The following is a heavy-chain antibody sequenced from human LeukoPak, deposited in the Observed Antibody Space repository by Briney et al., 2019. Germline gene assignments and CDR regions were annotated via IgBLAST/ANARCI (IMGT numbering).Heavy chain of an antibody. CDR2: IRNQANRYTT. CDR3: ARSPLGIAPFDY. J-gene: IGHJ4*02. CDR1: GFTFSDHH. V-gene: IGHV3-72*01. Sequence: PGGSLRLSCAASGFTFSDHHMDWVRQAPGEGLEWVARIRNQANRYTTECAASVKGRFTISRDDSENSLYLQMDSLKTEDTAVYYCARSPLGIAPFDYWGQGTLVTVSS. D-gene: IGHD7-27*01.